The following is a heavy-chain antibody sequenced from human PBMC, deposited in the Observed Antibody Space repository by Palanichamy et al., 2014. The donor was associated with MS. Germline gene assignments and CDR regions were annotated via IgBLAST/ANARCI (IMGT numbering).Heavy chain of an antibody. D-gene: IGHD3-10*01. CDR3: ARDGGDLTLDC. CDR1: IHFNSYS. Sequence: EVQLVESGGGLGTAWGVPETLLCSLWIHFNSYSMNWVRQAPGKGLEWVSYISTNSGTIYYADSVKGRFTISRDTAKNSLYLQMNSLRDGDTAVYYCARDGGDLTLDCWGQGTLVTVSS. J-gene: IGHJ4*02. V-gene: IGHV3-48*02. CDR2: ISTNSGTI.